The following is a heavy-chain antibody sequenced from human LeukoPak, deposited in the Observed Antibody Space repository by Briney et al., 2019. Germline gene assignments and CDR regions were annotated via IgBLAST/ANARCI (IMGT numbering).Heavy chain of an antibody. CDR1: GGSISSSSYY. Sequence: SETLSLTCTVSGGSISSSSYYWGWIRQPPGKGLEWIGSIYYSGSTYYNPSLKSRVTISVDTSKNQFSLKLSSVTAADTAVYYCAREWELPRIAFDYWGRGTLVTVSS. D-gene: IGHD1-26*01. V-gene: IGHV4-39*02. CDR3: AREWELPRIAFDY. J-gene: IGHJ4*02. CDR2: IYYSGST.